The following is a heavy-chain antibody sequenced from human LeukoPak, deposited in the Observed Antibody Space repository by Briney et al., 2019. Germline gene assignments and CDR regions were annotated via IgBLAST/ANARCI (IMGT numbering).Heavy chain of an antibody. CDR3: ARDLGGGIGSLFN. CDR1: GYTFTGYY. D-gene: IGHD2-15*01. J-gene: IGHJ4*02. Sequence: ASVKVSCKASGYTFTGYYMHWVRPAPGQGLEWMGWINPNSGGTNYAQKFQGRVTMTRDTSISTAYMELSRLRSDDTAVYYCARDLGGGIGSLFNWGQGTLVTVSS. V-gene: IGHV1-2*02. CDR2: INPNSGGT.